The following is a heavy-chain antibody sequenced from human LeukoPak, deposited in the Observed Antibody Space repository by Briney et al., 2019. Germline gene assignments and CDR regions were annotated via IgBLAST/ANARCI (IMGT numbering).Heavy chain of an antibody. V-gene: IGHV5-51*01. Sequence: GESLQISCKGSGYSFTSYWIGWVRQMPGKGLEWMGIIYPGDSDTRYSPSFQGQVTISADKSISTAYLQWSSLKASDTAMYYCARHSKGARPLTPFDYWGQGTLVTVSS. CDR2: IYPGDSDT. CDR3: ARHSKGARPLTPFDY. D-gene: IGHD1-26*01. CDR1: GYSFTSYW. J-gene: IGHJ4*02.